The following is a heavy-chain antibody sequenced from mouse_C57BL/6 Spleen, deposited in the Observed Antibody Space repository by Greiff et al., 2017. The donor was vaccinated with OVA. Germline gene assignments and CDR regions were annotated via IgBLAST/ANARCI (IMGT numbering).Heavy chain of an antibody. CDR2: ISSGSSTI. D-gene: IGHD1-1*01. Sequence: EVMLVESGGGLVKPGGSLKLSCAASGFTFSDYGMHWVRQAPEKGLEWVAYISSGSSTIYYADTVKGRFPISRDNAKNTLFLQMTSLRSEDTAMYYCARGITTVVDYAMDYWGQGTSVTVSS. V-gene: IGHV5-17*01. CDR1: GFTFSDYG. CDR3: ARGITTVVDYAMDY. J-gene: IGHJ4*01.